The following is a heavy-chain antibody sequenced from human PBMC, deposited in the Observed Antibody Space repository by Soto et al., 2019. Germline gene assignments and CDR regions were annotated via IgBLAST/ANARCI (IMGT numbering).Heavy chain of an antibody. D-gene: IGHD3-3*01. CDR1: GFTFSSYA. V-gene: IGHV3-23*01. Sequence: GSLRLSCAASGFTFSSYAMSWVRQAPGKGLEWVSAISGSGGSTYYADSVKGRFTISRDNSKNTLYLQMNSLRAEDTAVYYCAKDLVAYYDFWSGYYYYYGMDVWGQGTTVTVSS. J-gene: IGHJ6*02. CDR2: ISGSGGST. CDR3: AKDLVAYYDFWSGYYYYYGMDV.